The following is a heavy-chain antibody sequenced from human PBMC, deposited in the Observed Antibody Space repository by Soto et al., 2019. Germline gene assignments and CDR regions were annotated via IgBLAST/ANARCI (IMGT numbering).Heavy chain of an antibody. Sequence: QVQLVQSGAEVRQPASSVKVSCKTSGGTFSSYAISWVRQAPGQGLEWMGGIVPIVDTSTYAQKYQGRVTITADESTSTVYMELSSLRSYDSAVYYCVRVVAIPGYPDNWGQGTLVTVSS. V-gene: IGHV1-69*12. CDR1: GGTFSSYA. D-gene: IGHD5-12*01. CDR3: VRVVAIPGYPDN. CDR2: IVPIVDTS. J-gene: IGHJ4*02.